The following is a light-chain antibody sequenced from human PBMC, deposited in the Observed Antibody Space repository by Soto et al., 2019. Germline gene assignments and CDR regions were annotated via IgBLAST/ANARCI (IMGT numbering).Light chain of an antibody. Sequence: GLTQSPGTLSLSPGERATLSCRASQSISSSYLAWYQQKPGQAPRLLIYGASSRATGIPDRFSGRGSGTEFTLTISSLQSEDSAVYHCQQYDNWPITFGQGTRLEIK. CDR3: QQYDNWPIT. J-gene: IGKJ5*01. CDR1: QSISSSY. V-gene: IGKV3-20*01. CDR2: GAS.